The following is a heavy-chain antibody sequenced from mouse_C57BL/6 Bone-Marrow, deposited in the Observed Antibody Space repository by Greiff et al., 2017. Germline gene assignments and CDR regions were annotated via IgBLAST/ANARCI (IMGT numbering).Heavy chain of an antibody. J-gene: IGHJ2*01. CDR2: IHPSSGST. Sequence: VKLQESGAELVKPGASVKLSCKASGYTFTSYWMHWVKQRPGQGLEWIGMIHPSSGSTNYNEKFKSKATLTVDKSSSTAYMQLSSLTSEDSAVYYCARGTRIATFLDYWGQGTTLTVSS. V-gene: IGHV1-64*01. D-gene: IGHD1-1*01. CDR1: GYTFTSYW. CDR3: ARGTRIATFLDY.